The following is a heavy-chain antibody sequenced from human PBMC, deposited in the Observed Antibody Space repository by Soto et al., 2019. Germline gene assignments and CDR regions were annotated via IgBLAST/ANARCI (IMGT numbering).Heavy chain of an antibody. CDR1: GGSFSGYY. CDR3: ARGGSNDWQVAFDI. D-gene: IGHD3-9*01. V-gene: IGHV4-34*01. J-gene: IGHJ3*02. CDR2: INHSGSN. Sequence: SETLSLTCAVYGGSFSGYYWSWIRQPPGKGLEWIGEINHSGSNNYGPSLKSRVTMSLDTSKNQFSLKLTSVTAADTAVYYCARGGSNDWQVAFDIWGQGTMVTVSS.